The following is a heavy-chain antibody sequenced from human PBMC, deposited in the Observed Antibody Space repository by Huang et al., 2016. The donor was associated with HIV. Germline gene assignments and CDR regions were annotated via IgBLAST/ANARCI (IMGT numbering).Heavy chain of an antibody. J-gene: IGHJ4*02. V-gene: IGHV3-53*01. CDR3: AKEGDTGAALGY. D-gene: IGHD2-8*02. CDR2: IYSGGTT. CDR1: GFTVSTNY. Sequence: EVQLVESGGGLLQPGGSLRLSCAASGFTVSTNYMTWVRQAPGKGLEWVSRIYSGGTTYYADSVKGRFTISRDDSENTLYLHMTSLRAGDTAVYYCAKEGDTGAALGYWGQGTLVTVS.